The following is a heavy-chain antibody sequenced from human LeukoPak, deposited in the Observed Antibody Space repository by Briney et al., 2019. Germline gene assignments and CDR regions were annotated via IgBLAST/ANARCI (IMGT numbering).Heavy chain of an antibody. D-gene: IGHD2-15*01. V-gene: IGHV1-69*05. CDR1: GGTSSSYA. CDR3: AREGKRYCSGGSCYSGFDY. CDR2: IIPIFGTA. Sequence: ASVKVSCKASGGTSSSYAISWVRQAPGQGLEWMGGIIPIFGTANYAQKFQGRVTITTDESTSTAYMELSSLRSEDTAVYYCAREGKRYCSGGSCYSGFDYWGQGTLVTVSS. J-gene: IGHJ4*02.